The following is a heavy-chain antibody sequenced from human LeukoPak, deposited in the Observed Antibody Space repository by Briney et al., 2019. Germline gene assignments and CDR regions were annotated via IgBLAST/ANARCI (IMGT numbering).Heavy chain of an antibody. Sequence: SETLSLTCTVSGGSISSYYWSWIRQPPGKGLEWIGDIYYSGSTNYNPSLKSRVTISVDTSKNQFSLKLSSVTAADTAVYYCARAESGWYGAWLDPWGQGTLVTVSS. CDR2: IYYSGST. CDR3: ARAESGWYGAWLDP. V-gene: IGHV4-59*01. J-gene: IGHJ5*02. CDR1: GGSISSYY. D-gene: IGHD6-19*01.